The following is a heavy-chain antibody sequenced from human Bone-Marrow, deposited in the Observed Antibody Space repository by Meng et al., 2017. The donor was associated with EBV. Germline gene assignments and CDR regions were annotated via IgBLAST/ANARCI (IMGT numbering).Heavy chain of an antibody. Sequence: QSQREQSGREVTKPGASVTVSCKSSGYTFSTYAIHWVRQAPGQRLEWMGWINVGNGDTKYSQKLQGRVTITRDTSASTAYMELRSLRSEDTAVYYCARDSSGDSRNFDPWGQGTLVTVSS. D-gene: IGHD3-22*01. CDR2: INVGNGDT. CDR1: GYTFSTYA. CDR3: ARDSSGDSRNFDP. J-gene: IGHJ5*02. V-gene: IGHV1-3*01.